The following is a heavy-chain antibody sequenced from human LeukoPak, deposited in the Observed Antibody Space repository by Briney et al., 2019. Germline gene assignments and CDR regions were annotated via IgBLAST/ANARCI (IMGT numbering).Heavy chain of an antibody. J-gene: IGHJ6*02. D-gene: IGHD3-22*01. CDR3: AKLGPGDSSGYYYYYGMDV. Sequence: GGSLRLSCAASGFTVSSSYMYWVRQAPGKGLEWVSAISGSGGSTYYADSVKGRFTISRDNSKNTLYLQMNSLRAEDTAVYYCAKLGPGDSSGYYYYYGMDVWGQGTTVTVSS. CDR1: GFTVSSSY. CDR2: ISGSGGST. V-gene: IGHV3-23*01.